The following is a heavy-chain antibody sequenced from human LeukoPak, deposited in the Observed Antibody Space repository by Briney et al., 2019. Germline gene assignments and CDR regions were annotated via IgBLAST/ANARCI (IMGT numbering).Heavy chain of an antibody. CDR1: GYTFTSYD. J-gene: IGHJ4*02. D-gene: IGHD3-22*01. CDR3: ARGPPLDSSSGGGFDY. Sequence: ASVKVSCKASGYTFTSYDINWVRQATGQGLEWMGWMNPNSGNTGYAQKFQGRVTMTRNTSISTAYMELSSLRSEDTVVYYCARGPPLDSSSGGGFDYWGQGTLVTVSS. CDR2: MNPNSGNT. V-gene: IGHV1-8*01.